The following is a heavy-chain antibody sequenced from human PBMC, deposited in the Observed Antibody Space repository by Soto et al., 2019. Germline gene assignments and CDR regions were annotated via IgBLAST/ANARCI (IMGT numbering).Heavy chain of an antibody. D-gene: IGHD3-3*01. CDR2: ISPYNGNS. Sequence: ASVKVSFKASGYTFPHYGVSWVRQAPGQGLEWMGWISPYNGNSNYAQNLQGRVTMTTDTSTSTAYMELRSLRSDDTAVYYCAKGSNDFWSGSLATGDSFDIWGQGTMVTVSS. J-gene: IGHJ3*02. CDR1: GYTFPHYG. V-gene: IGHV1-18*01. CDR3: AKGSNDFWSGSLATGDSFDI.